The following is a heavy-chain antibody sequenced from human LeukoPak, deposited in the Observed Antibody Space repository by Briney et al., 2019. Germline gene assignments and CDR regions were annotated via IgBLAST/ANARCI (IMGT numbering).Heavy chain of an antibody. V-gene: IGHV1-69*13. CDR1: GGTFSSYA. J-gene: IGHJ3*02. CDR3: ARDPLRYFDWLEASGAFDI. D-gene: IGHD3-9*01. CDR2: IIPIFGTA. Sequence: ASVKVSCKASGGTFSSYAISWVRQAPGQGLEWMGGIIPIFGTANYAQKFQGRITITADESTSTAYMELSSLRSEDTAVYYCARDPLRYFDWLEASGAFDIWGQGTMVTVSS.